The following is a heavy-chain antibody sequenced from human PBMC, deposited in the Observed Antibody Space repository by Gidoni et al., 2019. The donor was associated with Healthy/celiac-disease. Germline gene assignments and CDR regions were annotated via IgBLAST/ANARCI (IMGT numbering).Heavy chain of an antibody. CDR1: GGTFSSYT. CDR2: IIPILGIA. D-gene: IGHD6-19*01. V-gene: IGHV1-69*02. CDR3: ASEYHTVAHFDY. Sequence: QVQLVQSGAEVKKPGSSVKVSCKASGGTFSSYTISWVRQAPGQGLEWMGRIIPILGIANYAQKFQGRVTITADKSTSTAYMELSSLRSEDTAVYYCASEYHTVAHFDYWGQGTLVTVSS. J-gene: IGHJ4*02.